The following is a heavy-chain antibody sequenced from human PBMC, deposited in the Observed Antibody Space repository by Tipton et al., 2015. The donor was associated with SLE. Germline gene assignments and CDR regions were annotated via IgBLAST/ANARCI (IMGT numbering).Heavy chain of an antibody. CDR2: IFYGEST. CDR3: ARDSRIGWFAP. D-gene: IGHD2-15*01. CDR1: GDSVSSSNYY. J-gene: IGHJ5*02. Sequence: LRLSCTVSGDSVSSSNYYWGWIRQPPGKGLEGIGTIFYGESTYYNPSLKSRVTISIDTSKNHFSLKLTSVTAADTAVYYCARDSRIGWFAPWGQGTLVTVSS. V-gene: IGHV4-39*07.